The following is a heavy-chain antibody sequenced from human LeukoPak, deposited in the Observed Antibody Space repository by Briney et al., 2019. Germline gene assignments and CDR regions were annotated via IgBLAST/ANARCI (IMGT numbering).Heavy chain of an antibody. J-gene: IGHJ6*02. Sequence: PGGSLRPSCAASGFTFSSFPMHWVRQAPGKGLEWVAVISYDGSNKYYADSVKGRFTISRDNSKNTLYLQMNSLRAEDTAVYYCARGTGVSIFRPMDVWGQGTTVTVSS. D-gene: IGHD3-3*01. V-gene: IGHV3-30*04. CDR3: ARGTGVSIFRPMDV. CDR2: ISYDGSNK. CDR1: GFTFSSFP.